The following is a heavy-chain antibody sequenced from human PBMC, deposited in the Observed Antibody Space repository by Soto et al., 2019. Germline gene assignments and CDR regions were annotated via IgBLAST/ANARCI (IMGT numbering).Heavy chain of an antibody. CDR1: GVSITTSGHY. D-gene: IGHD3-16*01. V-gene: IGHV4-31*03. CDR3: ALGMFMDV. CDR2: IDSSGTT. Sequence: QVQLQESGQELVKPSQTLSLSCSVSGVSITTSGHYWNWVRQRPGRGLEWIGYIDSSGTTYYNPSLKTRLAMSVEPSTNQISLKLSSVTAADTALYFCALGMFMDVWGRGTTVIVSS. J-gene: IGHJ6*03.